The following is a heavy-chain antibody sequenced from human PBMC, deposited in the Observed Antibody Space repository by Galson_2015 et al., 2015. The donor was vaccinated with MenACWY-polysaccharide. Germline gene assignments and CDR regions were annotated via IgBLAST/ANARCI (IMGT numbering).Heavy chain of an antibody. CDR1: GFIFSSYA. CDR3: AKGAVDTPMTFLFDF. J-gene: IGHJ4*02. D-gene: IGHD5-18*01. V-gene: IGHV3-23*01. Sequence: SLRLSCAISGFIFSSYAMNWVRQVPGKGLEWVSCISGSGADTYYADSVKGRFTISRDNSKNTLYLQMNSLRAEDTAVYYCAKGAVDTPMTFLFDFWGQGTLVTVSS. CDR2: ISGSGADT.